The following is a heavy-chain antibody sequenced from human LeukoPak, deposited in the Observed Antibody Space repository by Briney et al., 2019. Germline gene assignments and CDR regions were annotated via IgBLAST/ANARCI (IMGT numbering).Heavy chain of an antibody. CDR3: ARGPSHGGRYRGFFDY. Sequence: SETLSLTCAVYGESFSGFYWSWIRRPPGKGLEWIGEINHSGTTNYSPSLKSRVIISTDTSKNQFSVRLMSVTASDTAVYYCARGPSHGGRYRGFFDYWGQGTLVAVSS. D-gene: IGHD3-16*02. V-gene: IGHV4-34*01. J-gene: IGHJ4*02. CDR2: INHSGTT. CDR1: GESFSGFY.